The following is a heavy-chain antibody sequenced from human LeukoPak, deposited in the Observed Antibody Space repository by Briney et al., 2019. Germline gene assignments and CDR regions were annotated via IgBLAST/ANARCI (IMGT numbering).Heavy chain of an antibody. J-gene: IGHJ6*02. V-gene: IGHV4-34*01. CDR1: GGSISSYY. Sequence: SETLSLTCTVSGGSISSYYWSWIRQPPGKGLEWIGEINHSGSTNYNPSLKSRVTISVDTSKNQFSLKLSSVTAADTAVYYCAGTTVTTPYYYGMDVGAQGPPVTVS. CDR2: INHSGST. CDR3: AGTTVTTPYYYGMDV. D-gene: IGHD4-17*01.